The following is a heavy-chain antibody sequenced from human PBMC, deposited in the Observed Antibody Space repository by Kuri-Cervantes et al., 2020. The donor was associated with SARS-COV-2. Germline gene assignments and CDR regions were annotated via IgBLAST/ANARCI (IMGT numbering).Heavy chain of an antibody. CDR3: ARDLGANSSGWYLFAWFDP. Sequence: SETLSLTCAISGDSVSSNSAAWNWIRQSPSRGLEWLGRTYYRSKWYNDYAVSVKSRITIDPDTSKNQFSLQLNSVAPEDTAVYYCARDLGANSSGWYLFAWFDPWGQGTLVTVAS. CDR1: GDSVSSNSAA. D-gene: IGHD6-19*01. CDR2: TYYRSKWYN. J-gene: IGHJ5*02. V-gene: IGHV6-1*01.